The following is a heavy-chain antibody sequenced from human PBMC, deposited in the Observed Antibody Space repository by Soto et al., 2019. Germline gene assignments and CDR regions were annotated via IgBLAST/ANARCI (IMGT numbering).Heavy chain of an antibody. CDR2: INPNSGGT. Sequence: ASVKFSCKASGYTFTGYYMHWVRQAPGQGLEWMGWINPNSGGTNYAQKFQGWVTMTRDTSISTAYMELSRLRSDDTAVYYCARERYYYGSGRSYDAFDIWGQGTMVTVSS. V-gene: IGHV1-2*04. CDR3: ARERYYYGSGRSYDAFDI. J-gene: IGHJ3*02. D-gene: IGHD3-10*01. CDR1: GYTFTGYY.